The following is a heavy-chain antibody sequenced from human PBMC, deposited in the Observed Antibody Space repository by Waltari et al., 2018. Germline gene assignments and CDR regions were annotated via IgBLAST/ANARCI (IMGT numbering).Heavy chain of an antibody. V-gene: IGHV1-69*01. CDR1: GGTFSSYA. Sequence: QVQLVQSGAEVKKPGSSVKVSCKASGGTFSSYAISWVRPAPGPGLEWMGGIIPIFGTANYAQKFQGRVTITADESTSTAYMELSSLRSEDTAVYYCASDSSGRPRDYYYYGMDVWGQGTTVTVSS. J-gene: IGHJ6*02. CDR2: IIPIFGTA. CDR3: ASDSSGRPRDYYYYGMDV. D-gene: IGHD3-22*01.